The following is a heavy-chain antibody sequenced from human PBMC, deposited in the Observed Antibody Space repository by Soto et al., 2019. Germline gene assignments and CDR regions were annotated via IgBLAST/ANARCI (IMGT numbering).Heavy chain of an antibody. D-gene: IGHD6-6*01. CDR3: ARENGTSSLDY. CDR1: GGTVSAYT. V-gene: IGHV1-69*02. CDR2: IIYILDIP. J-gene: IGHJ4*02. Sequence: QVQLVQSGAEVKKPGSSVKVSCEASGGTVSAYTINWVRQAPGQGLEWMGRIIYILDIPNYAQKFQGRLTIIADTSTSTTYMELRNLRSEDTATYYCARENGTSSLDYWGQGTLVTVSS.